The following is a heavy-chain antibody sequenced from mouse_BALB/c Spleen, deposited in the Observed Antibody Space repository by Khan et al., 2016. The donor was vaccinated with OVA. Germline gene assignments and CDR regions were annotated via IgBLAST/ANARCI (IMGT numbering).Heavy chain of an antibody. V-gene: IGHV2-9*02. CDR3: ARNREPDYFDY. J-gene: IGHJ2*01. Sequence: QVQLKESGPGLVAPSQSLSITCTVTGFSLTSYAIHWIRQPPGKGLEWLGVIWAGGSTNYNSALMSRLSISKDNSKSQVFLKMNSLQTHDTAIYYCARNREPDYFDYGSQGTTLTVSS. CDR1: GFSLTSYA. CDR2: IWAGGST.